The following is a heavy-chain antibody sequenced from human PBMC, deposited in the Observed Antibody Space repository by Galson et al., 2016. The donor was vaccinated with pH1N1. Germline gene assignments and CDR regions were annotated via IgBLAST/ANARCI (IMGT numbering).Heavy chain of an antibody. CDR1: GVTFTVYT. D-gene: IGHD5-18*01. Sequence: SVKVSCKASGVTFTVYTIAWVRQAPGQGLEWMGGISPMFDTTTYAQKFQDRVTITADRPTTTIYMNLTSLRFDDTAVYYCARGFRGGYNYALFDHWGRGPLVIVSS. CDR3: ARGFRGGYNYALFDH. CDR2: ISPMFDTT. J-gene: IGHJ4*02. V-gene: IGHV1-69*06.